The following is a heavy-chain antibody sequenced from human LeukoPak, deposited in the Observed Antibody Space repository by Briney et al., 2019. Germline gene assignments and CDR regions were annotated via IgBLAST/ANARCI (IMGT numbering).Heavy chain of an antibody. J-gene: IGHJ4*02. V-gene: IGHV3-23*01. D-gene: IGHD2-2*01. Sequence: GGSLRLSCAASGFTFRSYAMSWVRQAPGKGLEWFSAVGSGATPYYADSVKGRFTISRDDSKNMLYLQANSLRAEDTAVYYCARQLGYCSRGNCYFDSWGQGTLVTVSP. CDR1: GFTFRSYA. CDR3: ARQLGYCSRGNCYFDS. CDR2: VGSGATP.